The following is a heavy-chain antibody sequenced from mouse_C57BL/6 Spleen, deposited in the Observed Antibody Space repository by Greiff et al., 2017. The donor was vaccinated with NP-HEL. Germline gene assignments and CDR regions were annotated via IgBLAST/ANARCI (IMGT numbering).Heavy chain of an antibody. D-gene: IGHD2-3*01. CDR2: INPSNGGT. CDR3: AREGVSDGYYYAMDY. CDR1: GYPFTSYW. J-gene: IGHJ4*01. Sequence: QVQLQQPGTELVKPGASVKLSCKASGYPFTSYWMHWVKQRPGQGLEWIGNINPSNGGTNYNEKFKSKATLTVAKSSSTAYMTLSSLTSEDSAVYYCAREGVSDGYYYAMDYWGQGTSVTVSS. V-gene: IGHV1-53*01.